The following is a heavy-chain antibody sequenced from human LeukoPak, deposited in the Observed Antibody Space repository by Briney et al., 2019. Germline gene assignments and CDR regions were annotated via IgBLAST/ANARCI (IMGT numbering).Heavy chain of an antibody. CDR3: AKDEFVASDFTGAFDI. J-gene: IGHJ3*02. Sequence: GGSLRLSCAASGFTSDDYAMHWVRQAPGKGLEWVSGISWNSGSIGYADSVKGRFTISRDNAKNSLYLQMNSLRADDMALYYCAKDEFVASDFTGAFDIWGQGTMVTVSS. CDR1: GFTSDDYA. V-gene: IGHV3-9*02. CDR2: ISWNSGSI. D-gene: IGHD2-8*02.